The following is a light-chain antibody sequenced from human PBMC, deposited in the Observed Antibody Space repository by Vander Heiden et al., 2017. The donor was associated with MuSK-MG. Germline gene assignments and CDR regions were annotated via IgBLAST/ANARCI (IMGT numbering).Light chain of an antibody. CDR3: QSYDSSNHVV. V-gene: IGLV6-57*01. CDR1: SGSIASNY. Sequence: NFLLPQPHSVSWSPGKTVPTSCTRSSGSIASNYMQWYQQRPASSPPTVIYADNKSRSGVPARFSGSTDSSSSSASLTISGLKTEDEADYYCQSYDSSNHVVFGGGSKLTVL. CDR2: ADN. J-gene: IGLJ2*01.